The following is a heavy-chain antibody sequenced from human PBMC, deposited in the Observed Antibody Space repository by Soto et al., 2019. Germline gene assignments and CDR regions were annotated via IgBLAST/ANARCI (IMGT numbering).Heavy chain of an antibody. CDR1: VYSFTSYW. J-gene: IGHJ4*02. CDR3: ARSEEYSSGPFDY. D-gene: IGHD6-19*01. V-gene: IGHV5-51*01. CDR2: IYPGDSDT. Sequence: PGESRKISAKGSVYSFTSYWIGWVRQMPGKGLEGMGIIYPGDSDTRYSPSFQGPATIPADQSLSTAYLPCSSLKASATALYYCARSEEYSSGPFDYWGQGTMVTVSS.